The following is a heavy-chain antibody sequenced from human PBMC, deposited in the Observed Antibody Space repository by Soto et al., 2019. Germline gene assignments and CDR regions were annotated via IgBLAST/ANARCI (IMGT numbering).Heavy chain of an antibody. Sequence: PGGSLRLSCAASGFTFSSYAMHWVRQAPGKGLEWVAVISYDGSNKYYADSVKGRFTISRDNSKNTLYLQMNSLRAEDTAVYYCARTLATTVTTDFEDYGMDVWGQGTTVTVSS. CDR2: ISYDGSNK. J-gene: IGHJ6*02. V-gene: IGHV3-30-3*01. CDR3: ARTLATTVTTDFEDYGMDV. D-gene: IGHD4-4*01. CDR1: GFTFSSYA.